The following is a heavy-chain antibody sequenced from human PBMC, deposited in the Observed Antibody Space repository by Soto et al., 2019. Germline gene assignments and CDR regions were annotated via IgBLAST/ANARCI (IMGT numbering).Heavy chain of an antibody. Sequence: EVQLLESGGGLVQPGGSLRLSCAASGFTFISYAMGWVRQAPGKGLEWVSTISGSGGSTFYADSVKGRLTISKDRSKNPLYLQMPRLRAEDTAVYYCAKDRYCGGPGGFDYWGQGTLVTVSS. CDR2: ISGSGGST. CDR3: AKDRYCGGPGGFDY. V-gene: IGHV3-23*01. D-gene: IGHD2-21*01. CDR1: GFTFISYA. J-gene: IGHJ4*02.